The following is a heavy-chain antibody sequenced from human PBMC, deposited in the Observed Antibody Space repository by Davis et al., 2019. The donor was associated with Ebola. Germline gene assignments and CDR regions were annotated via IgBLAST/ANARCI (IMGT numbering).Heavy chain of an antibody. V-gene: IGHV1-18*04. D-gene: IGHD3-10*01. CDR2: ISAYNGNT. CDR1: GYTFISYG. CDR3: ASFLLMVQGAWGNWCET. Sequence: ASVQVSCKASGYTFISYGISWVRQAPGQGLEWMGWISAYNGNTNYAQKLQGRVTMTTDTSTSTAYMELRSLRSDDTAVYYCASFLLMVQGAWGNWCETWGQGTLVTVSS. J-gene: IGHJ5*02.